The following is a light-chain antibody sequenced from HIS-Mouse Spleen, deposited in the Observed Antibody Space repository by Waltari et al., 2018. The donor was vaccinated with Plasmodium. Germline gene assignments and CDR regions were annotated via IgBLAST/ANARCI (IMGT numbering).Light chain of an antibody. CDR1: SSDVGSYNL. J-gene: IGLJ2*01. CDR3: CSYAGSSTDVV. V-gene: IGLV2-23*01. Sequence: QSALTQPASVSGSPGQSITISCTGTSSDVGSYNLVSWYQQHPGKAPKRMIYEGSKRPSGGSNRFSGSKSGNTASLTISGRQAEDEADYYCCSYAGSSTDVVFGGGTKLTVL. CDR2: EGS.